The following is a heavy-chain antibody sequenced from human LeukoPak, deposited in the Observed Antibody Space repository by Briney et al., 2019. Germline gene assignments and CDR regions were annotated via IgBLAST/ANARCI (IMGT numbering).Heavy chain of an antibody. CDR3: ARGISSSPSGVP. V-gene: IGHV3-30*02. CDR1: GFTFSSYA. D-gene: IGHD6-6*01. CDR2: IRYDGSNK. J-gene: IGHJ5*02. Sequence: PGGSLRLSCAASGFTFSSYAMSWVRQAPGKGLEWVAFIRYDGSNKYYADSVKGRFTISRDNSKNTLYLQMNSLRAEDTAVYYCARGISSSPSGVPWGQGTLVTVSS.